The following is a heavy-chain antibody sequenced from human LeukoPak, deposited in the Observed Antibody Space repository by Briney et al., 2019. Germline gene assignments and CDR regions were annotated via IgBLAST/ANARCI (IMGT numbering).Heavy chain of an antibody. CDR1: GFTFSSYA. D-gene: IGHD6-13*01. J-gene: IGHJ6*03. CDR3: AKDATAALGTVYIHV. V-gene: IGHV3-48*03. CDR2: ISNTGDII. Sequence: AGGSLRLSCAVSGFTFSSYARSWARRAPGKGREWISHISNTGDIIHYAASEEGRLTIYRHNATKSLSLQVNSLRDEDTAVYYCAKDATAALGTVYIHVWGKRTAVTISS.